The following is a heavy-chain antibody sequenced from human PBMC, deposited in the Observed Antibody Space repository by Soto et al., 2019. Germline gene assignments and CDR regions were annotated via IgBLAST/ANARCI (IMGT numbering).Heavy chain of an antibody. CDR3: AELVLTYYYDSSGYSLLGDY. Sequence: QVQLVESGGGVVQPGRSLRLSCAASGFTFSSYGMHWVRQAPGKGLEWVAVISYDGSNKYYADSVKGRFTISRDNSKNTXYXXMNGLGAEDTAVYYCAELVLTYYYDSSGYSLLGDYWGQGTLVTVSS. D-gene: IGHD3-22*01. CDR2: ISYDGSNK. J-gene: IGHJ4*02. V-gene: IGHV3-30*18. CDR1: GFTFSSYG.